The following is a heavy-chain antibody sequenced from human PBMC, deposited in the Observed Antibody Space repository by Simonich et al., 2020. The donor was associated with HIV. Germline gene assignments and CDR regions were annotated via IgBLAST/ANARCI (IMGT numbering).Heavy chain of an antibody. V-gene: IGHV4-39*07. Sequence: QLQLQESGPGLVKPSETLSLTCTVSGGSISSSSYYWGWIRQPPGKGLEWIGSIYYRGGTYDNPSLKSRVTISVDTSKNQFSLKLSSVTAADTAVYYCARNNFWSGWLFDYWGQGTLVTVSS. D-gene: IGHD3-3*01. CDR1: GGSISSSSYY. CDR3: ARNNFWSGWLFDY. CDR2: IYYRGGT. J-gene: IGHJ4*02.